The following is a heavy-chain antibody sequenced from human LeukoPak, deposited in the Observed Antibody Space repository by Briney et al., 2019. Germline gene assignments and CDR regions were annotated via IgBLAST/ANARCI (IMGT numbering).Heavy chain of an antibody. CDR2: IYYSGST. V-gene: IGHV4-59*01. CDR1: GGSISSYY. D-gene: IGHD3-10*01. J-gene: IGHJ6*02. CDR3: ARGRRVRGVVYYYYYGMDV. Sequence: SETLSVTSTVPGGSISSYYWSWIRQPPGKGLEWIGHIYYSGSTNYNPSLKSRVTISVDTSKNQFSLKLSSVTAADTAVYYCARGRRVRGVVYYYYYGMDVWGQGTTVTVSS.